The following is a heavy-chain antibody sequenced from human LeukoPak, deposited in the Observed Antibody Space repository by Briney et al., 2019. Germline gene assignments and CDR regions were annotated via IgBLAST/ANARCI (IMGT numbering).Heavy chain of an antibody. CDR2: SKTDGGTT. J-gene: IGHJ4*02. CDR1: GFTFSNAW. D-gene: IGHD3-16*02. CDR3: TTEEWVGDYVWGSYRYSGDCYWY. Sequence: PGGSLRLSCAASGFTFSNAWMKSKTDGGTTDYAAPVKGRFTISRDDSKNTLYLQMNSLKTEDTAVYYCTTEEWVGDYVWGSYRYSGDCYWYWGQGTLVTVSS. V-gene: IGHV3-15*01.